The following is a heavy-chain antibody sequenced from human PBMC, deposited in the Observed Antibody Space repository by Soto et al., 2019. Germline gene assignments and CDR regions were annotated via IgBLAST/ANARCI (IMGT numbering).Heavy chain of an antibody. D-gene: IGHD6-19*01. CDR2: VNHNGRN. J-gene: IGHJ3*01. V-gene: IGHV4-34*01. CDR1: GGSFSCYF. CDR3: ARGGSSDWQVAFDF. Sequence: SETLSRTCGVYGGSFSCYFWNWIRQSPGKGLEWIGKVNHNGRNNYNPSLKSRVTISLDMSKKQISLKLTSVTAADTAVYYCARGGSSDWQVAFDFWGQGTMVTVSS.